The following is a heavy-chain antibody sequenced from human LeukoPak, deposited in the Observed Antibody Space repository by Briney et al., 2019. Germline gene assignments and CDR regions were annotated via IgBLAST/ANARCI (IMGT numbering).Heavy chain of an antibody. D-gene: IGHD2-2*01. CDR2: INPSGGST. V-gene: IGHV1-46*01. J-gene: IGHJ6*02. CDR1: GYTFTSYY. CDR3: ARVSSSYMDV. Sequence: ASVKVSCKASGYTFTSYYMHWVRQAPGQGLEWMGIINPSGGSTSFAQKFQARVTMTRDTSTSTVYMELSSLRSEDTAVYYCARVSSSYMDVWGQGTTVIASS.